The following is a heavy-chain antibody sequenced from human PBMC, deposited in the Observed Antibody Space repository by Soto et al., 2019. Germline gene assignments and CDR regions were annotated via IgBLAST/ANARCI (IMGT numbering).Heavy chain of an antibody. D-gene: IGHD3-9*01. CDR3: ARSRGRDYHWFYYGMDV. V-gene: IGHV4-30-4*01. CDR2: IYYSRTT. CDR1: GGSISNGGYY. Sequence: SETLSLTCTVSGGSISNGGYYWIWIRQTPGKGLEWIGSIYYSRTTHNNTSLKSPVSISVDTSKNQFSLKLTSVTAADTAVYYCARSRGRDYHWFYYGMDVWGQGTTVTVSS. J-gene: IGHJ6*02.